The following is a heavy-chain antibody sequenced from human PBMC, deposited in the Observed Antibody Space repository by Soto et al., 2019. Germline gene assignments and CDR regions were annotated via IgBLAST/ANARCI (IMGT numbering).Heavy chain of an antibody. V-gene: IGHV1-46*01. CDR2: ISPSGGTT. Sequence: QVQLVQSGADVKKPGASVRVSCKGSGYTLTGYYVHWVRQAPGQGFEWMGVISPSGGTTSYAQKFQDRVTMTRDTSTSTVYMNLSSLRSEDTAVYYCARLATSSPPYYFDYWGQGTLVTVSS. CDR3: ARLATSSPPYYFDY. D-gene: IGHD6-6*01. CDR1: GYTLTGYY. J-gene: IGHJ4*02.